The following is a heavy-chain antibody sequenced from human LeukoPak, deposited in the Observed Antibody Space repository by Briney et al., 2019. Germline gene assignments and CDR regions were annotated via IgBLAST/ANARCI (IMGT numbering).Heavy chain of an antibody. CDR1: GFTFSSYG. V-gene: IGHV3-30*18. CDR3: AKDDLWELQGFDY. D-gene: IGHD1-26*01. J-gene: IGHJ4*02. CDR2: ISYDGSNK. Sequence: PGRSLRLSCAASGFTFSSYGMHWVRQAPGKGLEWVAVISYDGSNKYYADSVKGRFTISRDNSKNTLYLQMNSLRAEDTAVYYCAKDDLWELQGFDYWGQGTLVTVSS.